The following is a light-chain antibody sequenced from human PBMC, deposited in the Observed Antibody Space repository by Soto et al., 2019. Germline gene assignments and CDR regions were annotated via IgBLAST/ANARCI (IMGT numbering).Light chain of an antibody. CDR3: SPYTSSSTVV. Sequence: QSALTQPASVSGSPGQSITISCTGTSSDVGGYNYVSWYQQHPGKAPKLMIYDVSNRPSGVSNRFSGSKSGNPASLTISGLQAEDEADYYCSPYTSSSTVVFGGGTKLTVL. V-gene: IGLV2-14*01. CDR2: DVS. CDR1: SSDVGGYNY. J-gene: IGLJ2*01.